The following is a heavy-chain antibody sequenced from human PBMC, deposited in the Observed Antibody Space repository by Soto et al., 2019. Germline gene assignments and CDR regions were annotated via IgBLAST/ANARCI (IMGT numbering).Heavy chain of an antibody. J-gene: IGHJ4*02. CDR3: STSRALGY. CDR1: GFTFSDAW. D-gene: IGHD7-27*01. V-gene: IGHV3-15*01. Sequence: GGSLRLSCTASGFTFSDAWMNWVRQAPGKGLEWVGRVISKTHGGATHYAAPVKDRFTISRDDSKNTLFLQMSSLEADDTAVYYCSTSRALGYWGQGTLVTVSS. CDR2: VISKTHGGAT.